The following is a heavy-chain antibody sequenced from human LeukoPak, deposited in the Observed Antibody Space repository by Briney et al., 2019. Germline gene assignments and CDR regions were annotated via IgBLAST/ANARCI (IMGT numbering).Heavy chain of an antibody. Sequence: SETLSLTCTVSGGSISSYYWSWIRQPPGKGLEWIGYIYYSGSTNYNPSLKSRVTISVDTSKNQFSLKLSSVTAADTAVYYCARSGSDWDYFDYWGQGTLVTVSS. V-gene: IGHV4-59*01. CDR2: IYYSGST. CDR1: GGSISSYY. D-gene: IGHD3-10*01. CDR3: ARSGSDWDYFDY. J-gene: IGHJ4*02.